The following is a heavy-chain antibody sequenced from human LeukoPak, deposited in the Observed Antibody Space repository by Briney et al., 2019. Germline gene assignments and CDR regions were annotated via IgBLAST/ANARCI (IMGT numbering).Heavy chain of an antibody. V-gene: IGHV3-7*01. CDR1: GGSFSGYY. CDR2: INQDGSEK. Sequence: ETLSLTCAVYGGSFSGYYWSWVRQAPGKGLEWVANINQDGSEKHYVDSVKGRFTISRDNAKNSLYLQMNSLRVEDTAVYYCARDGVAAGIYFDYWGQGTLVTVSS. J-gene: IGHJ4*02. CDR3: ARDGVAAGIYFDY. D-gene: IGHD6-13*01.